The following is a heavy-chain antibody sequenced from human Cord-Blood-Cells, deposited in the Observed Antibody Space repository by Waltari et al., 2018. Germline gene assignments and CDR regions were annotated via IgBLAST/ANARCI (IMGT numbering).Heavy chain of an antibody. J-gene: IGHJ4*02. CDR3: AKDSGQQLDY. D-gene: IGHD6-13*01. Sequence: QVQLVESGGGVVQPGGSLRLSCAASGFTFSSYGMHWVRQAPGKGLEWVAFIRYDGSNKYYADPVKGRFTISRDNSKNTLYLQMNSLRAEDTAVYYCAKDSGQQLDYWGQGTLVTVSS. V-gene: IGHV3-30*02. CDR2: IRYDGSNK. CDR1: GFTFSSYG.